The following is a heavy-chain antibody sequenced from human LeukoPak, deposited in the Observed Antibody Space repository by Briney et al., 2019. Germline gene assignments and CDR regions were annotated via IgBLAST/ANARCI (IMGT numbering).Heavy chain of an antibody. CDR1: GFTFSSYS. D-gene: IGHD3-22*01. Sequence: GGSLRLSCAASGFTFSSYSMNWVRQAPGKGLEWVSYISSSSSSTIYYADSVKGRFTISRDNAKNSLYLQMNSLRDEDTAVYYCARDDGYYYDSSGSAVDYWGQGTLVTVSS. CDR2: ISSSSSSTI. V-gene: IGHV3-48*02. J-gene: IGHJ4*02. CDR3: ARDDGYYYDSSGSAVDY.